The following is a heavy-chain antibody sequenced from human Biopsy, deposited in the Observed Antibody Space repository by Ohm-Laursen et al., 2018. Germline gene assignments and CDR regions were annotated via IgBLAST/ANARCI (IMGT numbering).Heavy chain of an antibody. CDR1: GDSISSDF. V-gene: IGHV4-59*01. D-gene: IGHD4-11*01. CDR3: ARSNGYGDYRFDD. CDR2: ISCTGDT. Sequence: TLSLTCTVSGDSISSDFWSWIRQTPGKGLEWIGYISCTGDTNYNPSLESRITISLDTSKNQFSLMLSSVTAADTAVYYCARSNGYGDYRFDDWGQGTLVTVAS. J-gene: IGHJ4*02.